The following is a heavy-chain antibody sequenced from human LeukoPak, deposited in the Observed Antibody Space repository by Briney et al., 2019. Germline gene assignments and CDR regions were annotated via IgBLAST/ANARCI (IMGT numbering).Heavy chain of an antibody. CDR2: IFHRGAT. V-gene: IGHV4-30-4*08. J-gene: IGHJ3*01. CDR1: GGSICGDTYY. D-gene: IGHD3-3*01. Sequence: SETLSLTCIVSGGSICGDTYYWSWIRQPPGKGLEWVGYIFHRGATFYNPSLKSRLTISVDTSKKQFSLNLSSVTAADTALYYCARTFSIFGVAHGGFDLWGQGTMVTVSS. CDR3: ARTFSIFGVAHGGFDL.